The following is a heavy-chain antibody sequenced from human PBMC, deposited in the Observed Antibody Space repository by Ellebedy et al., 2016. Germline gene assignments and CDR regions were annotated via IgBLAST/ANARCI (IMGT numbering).Heavy chain of an antibody. D-gene: IGHD6-19*01. J-gene: IGHJ6*02. CDR3: ARESSGWYNSVYYYYYGMDV. Sequence: SETLSLTCTVSGGSISSSSYYWGWIRQPPGKGLEWIGSIYYSGSTYYNPSLKSRVTISVDTSKNQFSLKLSSVTAADTAVYYCARESSGWYNSVYYYYYGMDVWGQGTTVTVSS. CDR1: GGSISSSSYY. V-gene: IGHV4-39*01. CDR2: IYYSGST.